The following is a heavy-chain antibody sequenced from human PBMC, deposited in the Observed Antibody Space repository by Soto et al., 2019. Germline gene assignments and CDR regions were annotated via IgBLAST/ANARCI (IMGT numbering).Heavy chain of an antibody. V-gene: IGHV1-46*01. CDR1: GYTFTSYY. CDR2: INPSGGST. J-gene: IGHJ5*02. D-gene: IGHD6-13*01. CDR3: AVTRQQLVGDWFDP. Sequence: ASVKVSCKASGYTFTSYYMHWVRQAPGQGLEWMGIINPSGGSTSYAQKYQGRVTMTRDTSTSTVYMEQSSLRSEDTAVYYCAVTRQQLVGDWFDPWGQGTLVTVSS.